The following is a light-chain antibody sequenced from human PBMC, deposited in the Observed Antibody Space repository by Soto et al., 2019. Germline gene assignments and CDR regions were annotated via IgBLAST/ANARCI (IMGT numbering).Light chain of an antibody. Sequence: DIPMTQSPSTLSASVGDGVTITCRPSQSISTWLAWYQQKPGKAPNLLIYDASSLASGVPSRFSGSGSGTEFTLTISGLQPDDYATYYCQHYNSYPFTFGPGTKVDIK. V-gene: IGKV1-5*01. CDR2: DAS. CDR1: QSISTW. J-gene: IGKJ3*01. CDR3: QHYNSYPFT.